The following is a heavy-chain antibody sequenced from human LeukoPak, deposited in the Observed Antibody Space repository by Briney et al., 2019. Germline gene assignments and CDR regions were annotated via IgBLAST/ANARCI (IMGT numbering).Heavy chain of an antibody. Sequence: SVKVSCKASGGTFSSYAISWVRQAPGQGLEWVGRIIPILGIANYAQKFQGRVTITADKSTSTAYMELSSLRSEDTAVYYCARSGAEITRLYDYWGQGTLVTVSS. CDR3: ARSGAEITRLYDY. V-gene: IGHV1-69*04. CDR1: GGTFSSYA. J-gene: IGHJ4*02. D-gene: IGHD3-16*01. CDR2: IIPILGIA.